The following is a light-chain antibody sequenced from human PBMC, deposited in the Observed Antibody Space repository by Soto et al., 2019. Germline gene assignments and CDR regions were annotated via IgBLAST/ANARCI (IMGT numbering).Light chain of an antibody. CDR2: GNS. CDR3: QSYDNSRSGWKV. CDR1: SSNIGAGYD. J-gene: IGLJ2*01. Sequence: QSVLTQPPSVSGAPGQRVTISCTGSSSNIGAGYDVHWYQQHPGTAPKLLIYGNSNRPSGVPDRFSGSKSGTSASLAITGLQAEDEAEYYCQSYDNSRSGWKVFGGGTKLTVL. V-gene: IGLV1-40*01.